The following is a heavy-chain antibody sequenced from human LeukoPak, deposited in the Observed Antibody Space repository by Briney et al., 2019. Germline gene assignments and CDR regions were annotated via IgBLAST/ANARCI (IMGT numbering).Heavy chain of an antibody. CDR2: ISSSSSYI. J-gene: IGHJ4*02. CDR1: GFTFSSYS. Sequence: GGSLRLSCAASGFTFSSYSMNWVRQAPGKGLEWVSSISSSSSYIYYADSVKGRFTISRDNAKNSLYLQMNSLRAEDTAVYYCARGPGGYGDYVSDYWGQGTLVTVSS. D-gene: IGHD4-17*01. V-gene: IGHV3-21*01. CDR3: ARGPGGYGDYVSDY.